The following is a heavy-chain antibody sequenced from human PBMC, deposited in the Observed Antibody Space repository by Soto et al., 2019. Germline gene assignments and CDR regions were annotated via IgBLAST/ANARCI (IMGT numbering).Heavy chain of an antibody. J-gene: IGHJ5*01. CDR2: IYYSGST. CDR1: GGSISSGGYY. D-gene: IGHD3-10*01. Sequence: SETLSLTCTVSGGSISSGGYYWSWIRQHPGKGLEWIGSIYYSGSTYYNPSLKSRVTISVDTSKNQFSLKLSSVTAADTAVYYCARGLWFGELLTDSLFDFWGQGSLVTGSS. CDR3: ARGLWFGELLTDSLFDF. V-gene: IGHV4-39*01.